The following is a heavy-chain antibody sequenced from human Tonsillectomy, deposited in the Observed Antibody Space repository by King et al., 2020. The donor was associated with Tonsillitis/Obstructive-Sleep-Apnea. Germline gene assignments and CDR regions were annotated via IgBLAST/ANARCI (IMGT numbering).Heavy chain of an antibody. CDR2: IWYDGSNK. J-gene: IGHJ4*02. V-gene: IGHV3-33*01. Sequence: LVESGGGVVQPGRSLRLSCAASGFSLSNYGMHWVRQAPGKGLEWVAVIWYDGSNKYYADSVKGRFTISRDNSKNTLFLQMNSLRAEDTAVYYCARTLEDLAVAGTEYYFDYWGQGTLVTVSS. CDR1: GFSLSNYG. D-gene: IGHD6-19*01. CDR3: ARTLEDLAVAGTEYYFDY.